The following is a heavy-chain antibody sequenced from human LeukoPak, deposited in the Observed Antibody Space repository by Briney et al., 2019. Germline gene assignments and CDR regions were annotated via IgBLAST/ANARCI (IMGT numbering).Heavy chain of an antibody. D-gene: IGHD5-24*01. CDR3: AKEAYIEMATITPDY. J-gene: IGHJ4*02. V-gene: IGHV3-33*06. CDR2: IWYDGSNK. Sequence: PGRSLRLSCAASGFTFSSYGMHWVRQAPGKGLEWVAVIWYDGSNKYYADSVKGRFTISRENSKNTLYLKMNSLRAEDTAVYYCAKEAYIEMATITPDYWGQGTLVTVSS. CDR1: GFTFSSYG.